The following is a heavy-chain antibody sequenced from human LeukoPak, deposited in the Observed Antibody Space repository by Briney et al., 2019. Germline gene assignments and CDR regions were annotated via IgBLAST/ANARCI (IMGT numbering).Heavy chain of an antibody. CDR1: GFAFSSYE. V-gene: IGHV3-48*03. CDR2: ISSSGSTI. J-gene: IGHJ4*02. CDR3: ARSTVTTFFDY. Sequence: GGSLRLSCAASGFAFSSYEMNWVRQAPGKGLEWVSYISSSGSTIYYADSVKGRFTISRDNAKNSLYLQMNSLRAEDTAVYYCARSTVTTFFDYWGQGTLVTVSS. D-gene: IGHD4-17*01.